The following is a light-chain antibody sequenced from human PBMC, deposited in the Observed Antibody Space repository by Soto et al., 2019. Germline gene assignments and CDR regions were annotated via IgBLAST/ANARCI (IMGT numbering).Light chain of an antibody. Sequence: EIVLTQSPDTLSLSPGERVTLSCRASKSFSRSYLAWYQQKPGQAPRLLIYGASSRATGIPDRFSGSGSGTDFTLTINRLEPEDFALYYCQQYGSSPPTFGQGTKVDI. CDR3: QQYGSSPPT. CDR2: GAS. CDR1: KSFSRSY. J-gene: IGKJ1*01. V-gene: IGKV3-20*01.